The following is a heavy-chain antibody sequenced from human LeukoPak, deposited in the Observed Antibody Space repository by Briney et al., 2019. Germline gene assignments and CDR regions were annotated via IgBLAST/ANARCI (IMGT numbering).Heavy chain of an antibody. V-gene: IGHV3-74*01. CDR3: AVPGITIFGVVNPY. D-gene: IGHD3-3*01. CDR2: INIDGSST. CDR1: GFSFISYW. J-gene: IGHJ4*02. Sequence: PGGSLRLSCAASGFSFISYWMHWVRQAPGKGLVWVSRINIDGSSTVYADSVKGRFTISRDNAKNSLYLQMNSLRAEDTAVYYCAVPGITIFGVVNPYWGQGTLVTVSS.